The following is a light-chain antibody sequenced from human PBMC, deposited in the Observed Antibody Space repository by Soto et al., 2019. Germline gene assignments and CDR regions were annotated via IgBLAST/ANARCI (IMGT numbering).Light chain of an antibody. CDR3: QKYDSAART. CDR2: AAS. J-gene: IGKJ1*01. Sequence: DIQMTQSPSSLSASVGDRVTITCRASQDISSWLAWYQQKPGEAPKLLIYAASSLQSGVPSRFRGSGFGTGFTLTISSLQPEDVATYYCQKYDSAARTFGQGTKVDIK. CDR1: QDISSW. V-gene: IGKV1D-12*01.